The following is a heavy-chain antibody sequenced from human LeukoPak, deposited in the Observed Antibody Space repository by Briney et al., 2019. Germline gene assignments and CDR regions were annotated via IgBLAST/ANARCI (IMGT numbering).Heavy chain of an antibody. J-gene: IGHJ4*02. Sequence: SETLSLTCTVSGGSISSSSYYWGWIRQPPGKGLEWIGSIYYSGSTNYNPSLKSRVTISVDTSKNQFSLKLSSVTAADTAVYYCARDPSPYYYDSSGYSLFDYWGQGTLVTVSS. V-gene: IGHV4-39*07. CDR2: IYYSGST. D-gene: IGHD3-22*01. CDR1: GGSISSSSYY. CDR3: ARDPSPYYYDSSGYSLFDY.